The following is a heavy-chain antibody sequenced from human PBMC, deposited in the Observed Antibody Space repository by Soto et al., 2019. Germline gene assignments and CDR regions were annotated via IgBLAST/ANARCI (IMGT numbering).Heavy chain of an antibody. J-gene: IGHJ4*02. CDR1: GGTFSRHS. D-gene: IGHD3-10*01. Sequence: QVQMVQSGAEVKKPGSSARVSCKVSGGTFSRHSISWVRQAPGQGLEWMGGIIPIFDATQYAQKFQGRLTITADESTTTFHMDLSGLRPEDTAVYYCARDLTAVRGSWGRGTLVTVP. V-gene: IGHV1-69*01. CDR2: IIPIFDAT. CDR3: ARDLTAVRGS.